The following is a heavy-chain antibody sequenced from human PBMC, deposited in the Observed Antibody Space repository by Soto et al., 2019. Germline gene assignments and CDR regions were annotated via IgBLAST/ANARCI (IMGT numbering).Heavy chain of an antibody. J-gene: IGHJ3*02. CDR2: ISAYNGNT. CDR3: ARDDIVVVVAAIGHFDI. Sequence: APVKVYCKASGYTFTSYGISWVRQAPGQGLEWMGWISAYNGNTNYAQKLQGRVTMTTDTSTSTAYMELRSLRSADTAVYYCARDDIVVVVAAIGHFDIWGQGTMVTVSS. D-gene: IGHD2-15*01. CDR1: GYTFTSYG. V-gene: IGHV1-18*01.